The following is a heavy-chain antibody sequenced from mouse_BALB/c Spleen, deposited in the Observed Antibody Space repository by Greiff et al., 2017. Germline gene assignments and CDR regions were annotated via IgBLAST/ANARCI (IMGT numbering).Heavy chain of an antibody. D-gene: IGHD2-1*01. CDR1: GFSLTSYD. Sequence: QVQLKESGPGLVAPSQSLSITCTVSGFSLTSYDISWIRQPPGKGLEWLGVIWTGGGTNYNSAFMSRLSISKDNSKSQVFLKMNSLQTDDTAIYYCVRDGNYAAMDYWGQGTSVTVSS. CDR3: VRDGNYAAMDY. V-gene: IGHV2-9-2*01. CDR2: IWTGGGT. J-gene: IGHJ4*01.